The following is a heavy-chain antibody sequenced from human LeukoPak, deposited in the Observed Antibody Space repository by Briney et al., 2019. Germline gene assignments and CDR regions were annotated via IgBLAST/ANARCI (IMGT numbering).Heavy chain of an antibody. Sequence: AGGSLRLSCAASGFTFSSYAMSWVRQAPGKGLEWVSAISGSGGSTYYADSVKGRFTISRDNSKNTLYLQMNSLRAEDTAVYYCAKQSIAAPGYYFDYWGQGTLVTVSS. V-gene: IGHV3-23*01. CDR2: ISGSGGST. CDR1: GFTFSSYA. D-gene: IGHD6-6*01. CDR3: AKQSIAAPGYYFDY. J-gene: IGHJ4*02.